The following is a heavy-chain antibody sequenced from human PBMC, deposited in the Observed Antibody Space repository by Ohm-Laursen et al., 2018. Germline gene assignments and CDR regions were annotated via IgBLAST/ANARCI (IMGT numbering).Heavy chain of an antibody. CDR2: IYSSGST. CDR3: ARGDYDYYYYYYGMDV. Sequence: SDTLSLTCTVSGGSIRTYYWNCIRQPAGKGLEWIGRIYSSGSTNYNPSLKSRVSMSVDTSKNHFSLKLSSVTAADTAVYYCARGDYDYYYYYYGMDVWGQGTTVTVSS. J-gene: IGHJ6*02. CDR1: GGSIRTYY. D-gene: IGHD3-3*01. V-gene: IGHV4-4*07.